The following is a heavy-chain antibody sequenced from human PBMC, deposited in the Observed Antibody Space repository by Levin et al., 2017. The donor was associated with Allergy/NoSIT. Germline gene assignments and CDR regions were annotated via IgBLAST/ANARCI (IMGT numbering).Heavy chain of an antibody. V-gene: IGHV4-59*01. CDR3: ARGLETTSRYTQGY. J-gene: IGHJ4*02. D-gene: IGHD3-16*02. Sequence: KAGGSLRLSCTVSGGSISNSYWSWIRQPPGKGLEWIANIHFGGNTNYNPSLMSRVTISLDTSKNQFSLKLTSVTAADTALYFCARGLETTSRYTQGYWGQGTLVTVAS. CDR2: IHFGGNT. CDR1: GGSISNSY.